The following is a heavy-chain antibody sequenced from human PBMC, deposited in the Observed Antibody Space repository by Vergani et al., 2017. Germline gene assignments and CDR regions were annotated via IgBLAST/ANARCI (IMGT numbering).Heavy chain of an antibody. CDR2: IYYSGST. CDR3: ARDVVVVAAGYFDL. J-gene: IGHJ2*01. Sequence: QVQLQESGPGLVPPSQTLSPPFSVSSFSISTLSYSFSSLRPPPGQRLLWLGYIYYSGSTNYNPSLKSRVTISVDTSKNQFSLKLSSVTAADTAVYYCARDVVVVAAGYFDLWGRGTLVTVSS. D-gene: IGHD2-15*01. V-gene: IGHV4-31*03. CDR1: SFSISTLSYS.